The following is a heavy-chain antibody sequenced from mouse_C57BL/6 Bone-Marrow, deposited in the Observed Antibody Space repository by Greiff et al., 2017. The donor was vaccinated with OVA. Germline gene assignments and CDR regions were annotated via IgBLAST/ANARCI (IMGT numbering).Heavy chain of an antibody. CDR1: GYTFTDYY. V-gene: IGHV1-26*01. J-gene: IGHJ2*01. Sequence: EVQLQQSGPELVKPGASVKISCKASGYTFTDYYMNWVKQSHGKSLEWIGDINPNNGGTSYNQKFKGKATLTVDKSSSTAYMELRSLTSEDSAVYYGARSYLEGYFDCWGQGTTLTVSS. CDR2: INPNNGGT. CDR3: ARSYLEGYFDC. D-gene: IGHD1-1*01.